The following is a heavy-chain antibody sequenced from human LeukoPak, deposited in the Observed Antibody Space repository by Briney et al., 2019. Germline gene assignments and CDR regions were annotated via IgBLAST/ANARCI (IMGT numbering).Heavy chain of an antibody. CDR3: ARDYDFWSGYHPDYYYMDV. CDR2: IYTSGST. V-gene: IGHV4-4*07. D-gene: IGHD3-3*01. CDR1: GGSISSYY. Sequence: PSETLSLTCTVSGGSISSYYWSWIRQPAGKGLEWNGRIYTSGSTNYNPSLESRVTMSVDTSKNQFSLKLSSVTAADTAVYYCARDYDFWSGYHPDYYYMDVWGKGTTVTVSS. J-gene: IGHJ6*03.